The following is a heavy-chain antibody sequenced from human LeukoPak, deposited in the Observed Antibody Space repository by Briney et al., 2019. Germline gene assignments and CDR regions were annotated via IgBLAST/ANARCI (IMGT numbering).Heavy chain of an antibody. J-gene: IGHJ5*02. V-gene: IGHV1-46*01. CDR2: INPSGGST. CDR1: GYTFTSYY. D-gene: IGHD3-10*01. CDR3: ARGVRLVRGVMGQSRLDP. Sequence: ASLKLSCNASGYTFTSYYMHWVRQPPGQGLEWMGIINPSGGSTSYAQKFQGRVTMTRDMSTRTSYMELSSLRSEDTALYYCARGVRLVRGVMGQSRLDPWGQGTLVTVSS.